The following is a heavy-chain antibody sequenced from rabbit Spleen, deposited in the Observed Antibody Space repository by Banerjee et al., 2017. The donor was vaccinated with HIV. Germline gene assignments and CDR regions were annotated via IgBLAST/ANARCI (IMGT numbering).Heavy chain of an antibody. CDR2: ITGSSSDFT. CDR1: GFSFSSSDY. V-gene: IGHV1S40*01. Sequence: QSLEESGGDLVKPGASLTLTCTASGFSFSSSDYMCWVRQAPGKGLEWISCITGSSSDFTYSATWAKGRFTISKTSSTTVTLQMTSLTAADTATYFCARDLTSVIGWNFSLWGQGTLVTVS. D-gene: IGHD1-1*01. CDR3: ARDLTSVIGWNFSL. J-gene: IGHJ4*01.